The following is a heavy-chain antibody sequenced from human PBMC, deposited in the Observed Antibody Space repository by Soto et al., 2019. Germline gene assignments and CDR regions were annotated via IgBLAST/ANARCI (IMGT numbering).Heavy chain of an antibody. Sequence: EVQLVESGGGLVKAGGSLRLSCAASGFTFNDYSMNWVRQAPGKGLEWVSSISRINYIYYADSVRGRFTISRDDAPNTLYLQMDSLRDEDTAVYYCARDFRMVQAYAFDLWGRVAMGSVSS. CDR2: ISRINYI. V-gene: IGHV3-21*01. CDR3: ARDFRMVQAYAFDL. D-gene: IGHD3-10*01. CDR1: GFTFNDYS. J-gene: IGHJ3*01.